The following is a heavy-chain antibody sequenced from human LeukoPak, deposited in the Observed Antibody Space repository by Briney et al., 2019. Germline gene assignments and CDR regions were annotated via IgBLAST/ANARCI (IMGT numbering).Heavy chain of an antibody. J-gene: IGHJ4*02. CDR1: GGTFSSYA. D-gene: IGHD2-21*02. V-gene: IGHV1-69*13. Sequence: GASVKVSCKASGGTFSSYAISWVRQAPGQGLEWMGGIIPIFGTANYAQKFQGRVTITADESTSTAYMELSSLRSEDAAVYYCARVGCGGDCYHFDYWGQGTLVTVSS. CDR2: IIPIFGTA. CDR3: ARVGCGGDCYHFDY.